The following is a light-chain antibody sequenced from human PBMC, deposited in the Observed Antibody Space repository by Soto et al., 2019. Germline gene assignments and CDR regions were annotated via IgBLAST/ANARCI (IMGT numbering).Light chain of an antibody. CDR1: SSDVGSYNL. J-gene: IGLJ2*01. CDR2: EGS. CDR3: CSYAGSSTPHVV. V-gene: IGLV2-23*01. Sequence: QSALTQPASVSGSPGQSITISCTGTSSDVGSYNLVSWYQQHPGKAPKLMIYEGSKRPSGLSNRFSGSKSGNTASLTISGLQAEDEADYYCCSYAGSSTPHVVFGGGTKLTVL.